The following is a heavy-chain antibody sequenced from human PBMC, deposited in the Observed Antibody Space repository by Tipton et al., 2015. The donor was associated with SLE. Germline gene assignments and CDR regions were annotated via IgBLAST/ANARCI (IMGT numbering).Heavy chain of an antibody. D-gene: IGHD1-14*01. V-gene: IGHV4-34*01. Sequence: TLSLTCAVNGGSFSGYHCSWIRQPPGKGLEWIGEIHRRGSTNYNPSVKSRVTISLDRSKNQISLSLTTVTAADTAVYYCARPDLIWGQGTQVTVSS. J-gene: IGHJ4*02. CDR3: ARPDLI. CDR2: IHRRGST. CDR1: GGSFSGYH.